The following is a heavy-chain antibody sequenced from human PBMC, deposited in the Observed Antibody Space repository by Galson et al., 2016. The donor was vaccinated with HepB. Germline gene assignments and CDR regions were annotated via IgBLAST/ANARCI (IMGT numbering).Heavy chain of an antibody. D-gene: IGHD2-15*01. CDR1: GVIFSDHA. CDR2: TSSDGSNE. J-gene: IGHJ5*02. CDR3: GKGGTGIVVPVDL. Sequence: SLRLSCAISGVIFSDHAMHWVRQAPGQGLEWVAVTSSDGSNEYYADSVKGRFAISRDNSKNTLYLQTNTLRGEDTAVYYCGKGGTGIVVPVDLWGQGTLVTVSA. V-gene: IGHV3-30*18.